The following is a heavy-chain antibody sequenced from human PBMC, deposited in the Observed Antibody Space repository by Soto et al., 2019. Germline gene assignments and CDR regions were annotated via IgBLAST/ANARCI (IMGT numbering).Heavy chain of an antibody. CDR2: PECTESGVAT. CDR1: GIILSHTW. V-gene: IGHV3-15*04. D-gene: IGHD3-3*01. J-gene: IGHJ4*02. Sequence: GSLRLSCAASGIILSHTWMNWVRQSPGKGLESVGRPECTESGVATACASTEKGRFAVSRDASKNALSLHTPKLQTKETDLYLSVAESHGTLSDFANWSQGALVTVSS. CDR3: VAESHGTLSDFAN.